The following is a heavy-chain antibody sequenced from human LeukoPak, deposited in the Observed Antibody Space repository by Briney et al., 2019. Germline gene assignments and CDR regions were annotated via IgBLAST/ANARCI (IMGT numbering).Heavy chain of an antibody. V-gene: IGHV3-69-1*02. CDR3: ARAIRL. CDR2: ITGTSDI. Sequence: PGGSLRLSCAASRFTFSDYYMSWIRQAPGKGLEWVSCITGTSDIYYADSVKGRFTISRDNAKNSVYLQMNSLRAEDTGIYYCARAIRLWGQGTLVTVSS. CDR1: RFTFSDYY. J-gene: IGHJ4*02.